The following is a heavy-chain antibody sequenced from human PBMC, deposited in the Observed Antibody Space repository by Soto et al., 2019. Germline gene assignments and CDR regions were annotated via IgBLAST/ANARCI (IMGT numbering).Heavy chain of an antibody. V-gene: IGHV4-4*02. CDR3: AREGLWNSGFDP. Sequence: PSETLSLTCAVSSGSISSSNWWSWVRQPPGKGLEWIGEIYHSGSTNYNPSLKSRVTISVDKSKNQFSLKLSSVTAADTAVYYCAREGLWNSGFDPWGQGTLVTVSS. D-gene: IGHD1-1*01. CDR2: IYHSGST. J-gene: IGHJ5*02. CDR1: SGSISSSNW.